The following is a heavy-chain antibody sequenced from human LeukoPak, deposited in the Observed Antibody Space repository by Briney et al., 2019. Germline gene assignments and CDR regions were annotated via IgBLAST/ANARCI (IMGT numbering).Heavy chain of an antibody. V-gene: IGHV3-33*01. CDR2: IWYDGSNK. J-gene: IGHJ4*02. Sequence: GRSLRLSCAASGFTFSSHGMHWVRQAPGKGLEWVAVIWYDGSNKYYADSVKGRFTISRDNSKNTLYLQMNSLRAEDTAVYYCATGGYDYYLVYWGQGTLVTVSS. CDR3: ATGGYDYYLVY. D-gene: IGHD5-12*01. CDR1: GFTFSSHG.